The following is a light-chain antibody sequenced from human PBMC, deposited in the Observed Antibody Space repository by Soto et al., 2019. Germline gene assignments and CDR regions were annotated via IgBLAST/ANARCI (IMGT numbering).Light chain of an antibody. Sequence: EIVMTQSPATLSVSPGERATLSCRASQSVSSYLAWYQQKPGQAPRLLIYDASNRAAVIPARFSGSGSGTDFTLTISSLEPEDFAVYYCQQRSNWPPITFGQGTRLEI. CDR2: DAS. CDR3: QQRSNWPPIT. V-gene: IGKV3-11*01. J-gene: IGKJ5*01. CDR1: QSVSSY.